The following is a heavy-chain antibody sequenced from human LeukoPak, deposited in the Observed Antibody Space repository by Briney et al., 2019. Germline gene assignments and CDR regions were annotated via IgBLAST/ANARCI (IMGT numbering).Heavy chain of an antibody. J-gene: IGHJ5*02. CDR3: ARDPGYSYGSNWFDP. V-gene: IGHV4-39*07. CDR1: GGSISSSSNY. CDR2: IYYSGST. D-gene: IGHD5-18*01. Sequence: KPSETLSLTCTASGGSISSSSNYWGWIRQPPGKGLEWIGSIYYSGSTYYNPSLKSRVTISVDTSKNQFSLKLSSVTAADTAVYYCARDPGYSYGSNWFDPWGQGTLVTVSS.